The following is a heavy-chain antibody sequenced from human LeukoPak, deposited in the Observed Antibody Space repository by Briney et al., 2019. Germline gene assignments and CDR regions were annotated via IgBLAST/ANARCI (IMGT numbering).Heavy chain of an antibody. Sequence: GGSLRLSCAASGFTFSSYAMSWVRQAPGKGLEWVAVISYDGSNKYYADSVKGRFTISRDNSKNTLYLQMNSLRAEDTAVYYCARGASPLYSSGRHDAFDIWGQGTMVTVSS. CDR2: ISYDGSNK. V-gene: IGHV3-30*04. CDR3: ARGASPLYSSGRHDAFDI. J-gene: IGHJ3*02. CDR1: GFTFSSYA. D-gene: IGHD6-19*01.